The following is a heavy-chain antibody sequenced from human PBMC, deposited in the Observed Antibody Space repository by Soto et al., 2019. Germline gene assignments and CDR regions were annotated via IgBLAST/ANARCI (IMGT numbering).Heavy chain of an antibody. V-gene: IGHV4-34*01. D-gene: IGHD2-2*01. CDR1: GGSLGGYY. CDR3: ARVHRYCSSTSCAAPLDY. J-gene: IGHJ4*02. CDR2: INHSGST. Sequence: VQLQQWGAGCLKPSETLSLTCAANGGSLGGYYWGWSRQPPGKGRGWLGEINHSGSTNYNPSLKSRVTISVDTSKNQFSLKLSSVTAADTAVYYCARVHRYCSSTSCAAPLDYWGQGTLVTVSS.